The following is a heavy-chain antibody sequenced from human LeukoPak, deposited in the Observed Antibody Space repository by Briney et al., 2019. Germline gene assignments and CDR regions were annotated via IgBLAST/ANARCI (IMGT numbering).Heavy chain of an antibody. CDR1: GFTFDDYA. V-gene: IGHV3-9*01. CDR3: AKDQAAMVEGMDV. Sequence: GRSLRLSCASSGFTFDDYAMHWVRQAPGKGLEGGSGISWNSGSIVYADSVKGRFTISRDNAKNSLYLQMNSLRAEDTALYYCAKDQAAMVEGMDVWGQGTTVTVSS. D-gene: IGHD5-18*01. CDR2: ISWNSGSI. J-gene: IGHJ6*02.